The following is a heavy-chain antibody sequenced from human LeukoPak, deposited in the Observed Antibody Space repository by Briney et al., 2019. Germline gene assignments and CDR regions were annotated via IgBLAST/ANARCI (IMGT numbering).Heavy chain of an antibody. J-gene: IGHJ6*03. CDR3: AKDAAAADIYYYYMDV. CDR2: INWNGGST. V-gene: IGHV3-20*04. D-gene: IGHD6-13*01. CDR1: GFTFDDYG. Sequence: GGSLRLSCAASGFTFDDYGMSWVRHAPGKGLEWVSGINWNGGSTGYADSVKGRFTISRDNAKNSLYLQMNSLRAEDTAVYYCAKDAAAADIYYYYMDVWGKGTTVTISS.